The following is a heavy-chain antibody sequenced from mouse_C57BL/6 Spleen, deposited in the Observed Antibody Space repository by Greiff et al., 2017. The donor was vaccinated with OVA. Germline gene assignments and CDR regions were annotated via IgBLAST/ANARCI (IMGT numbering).Heavy chain of an antibody. J-gene: IGHJ4*01. V-gene: IGHV1-39*01. CDR2: INPNYGTT. CDR3: ARRNYGSSYAMDY. Sequence: VQLKESGPELVKPGASVKISCKASGYSFTDYNMNWVKQSNGKSLEWIGVINPNYGTTSYNPKLKGKATLTVDQSSSTAYMQLNSLTSEDSAVYYCARRNYGSSYAMDYWGQGTSVTVSS. D-gene: IGHD1-1*01. CDR1: GYSFTDYN.